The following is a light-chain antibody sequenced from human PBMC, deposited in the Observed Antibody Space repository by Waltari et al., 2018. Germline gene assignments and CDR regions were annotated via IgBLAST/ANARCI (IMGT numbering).Light chain of an antibody. V-gene: IGLV3-19*01. CDR2: GKN. Sequence: SSELTQDPAVSVALGQTVRITCQGASLRASYASWYQPKSGQAPILALFGKNKRPSGIPDRVSGYNSETTTSLTITGAQAEDEADYYCSSRDSSASHVLFAGGTKLTVL. CDR1: SLRASY. CDR3: SSRDSSASHVL. J-gene: IGLJ2*01.